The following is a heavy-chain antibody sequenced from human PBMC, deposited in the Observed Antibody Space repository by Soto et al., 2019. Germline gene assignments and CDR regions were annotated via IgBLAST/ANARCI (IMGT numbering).Heavy chain of an antibody. CDR2: IKDAGSEK. J-gene: IGHJ4*02. D-gene: IGHD2-15*01. Sequence: PGGSLRISCAASGYTFNNYWMTWVRQAPGKGLEWVATIKDAGSEKYYVDSVEGRFTISRDNARRSLYLQMNSLRAEDTAVYYCARDDIGYCTGGTCEPFDYWGQGTLVTVSS. CDR3: ARDDIGYCTGGTCEPFDY. V-gene: IGHV3-7*05. CDR1: GYTFNNYW.